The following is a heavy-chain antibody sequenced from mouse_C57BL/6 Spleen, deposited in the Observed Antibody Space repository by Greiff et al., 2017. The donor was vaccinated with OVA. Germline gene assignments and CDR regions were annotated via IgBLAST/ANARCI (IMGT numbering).Heavy chain of an antibody. V-gene: IGHV5-9-1*02. J-gene: IGHJ2*01. CDR2: ISSGGDSI. Sequence: EVQGVESGEGLVKPGGSLKLSCAASGFTFSSYAMSWVRQTPEKRLEWVAYISSGGDSIYYADTVKGRFPISRDNARNTLYLQMSSLKSEDTAMYYCTRDNSYGSSPVDYWGQGTTLTVSS. D-gene: IGHD1-1*01. CDR3: TRDNSYGSSPVDY. CDR1: GFTFSSYA.